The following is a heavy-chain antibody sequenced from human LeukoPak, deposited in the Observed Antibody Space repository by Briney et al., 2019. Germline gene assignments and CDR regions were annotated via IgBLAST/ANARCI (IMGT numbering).Heavy chain of an antibody. J-gene: IGHJ6*02. CDR1: GFTFSSYA. Sequence: PGGSLRLSCAASGFTFSSYAMSWVRQAPGKGLEWVSAISGSGGSTYYADSVKGRFTISRDNSKNTLYLQMNSLRAEDTAVYYCAKGAAYYYGPRGLMDVWGQGTTVTVSS. CDR2: ISGSGGST. CDR3: AKGAAYYYGPRGLMDV. D-gene: IGHD3-10*01. V-gene: IGHV3-23*01.